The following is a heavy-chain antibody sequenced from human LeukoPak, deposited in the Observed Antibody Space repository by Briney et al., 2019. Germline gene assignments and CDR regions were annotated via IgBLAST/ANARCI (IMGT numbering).Heavy chain of an antibody. CDR3: ARHYGP. D-gene: IGHD3-16*01. Sequence: PSETLSLTCAVYGGSFSGYYWSWIRQPPGKGLEWIVSIYHSGSTYYNPSLKSRVTISVDTSRNQFSLNLSSVTAADTAVYYCARHYGPWGQGTLVAVSS. J-gene: IGHJ5*02. CDR1: GGSFSGYY. V-gene: IGHV4-34*01. CDR2: IYHSGST.